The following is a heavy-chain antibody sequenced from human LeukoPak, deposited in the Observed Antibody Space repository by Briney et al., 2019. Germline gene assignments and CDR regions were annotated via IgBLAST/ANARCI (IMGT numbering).Heavy chain of an antibody. CDR1: GFVASSSY. Sequence: GGSLRLSYAASGFVASSSYMAWVRQAPGKGLEWVSVIYSGGKTENADPVKGRFTISRDNSRNTLHLQMNNLTVDDTAVYYCASKKWVPNLNYYYYFYYLDIWGKGTTVTVSS. J-gene: IGHJ6*03. D-gene: IGHD1-26*01. CDR3: ASKKWVPNLNYYYYFYYLDI. V-gene: IGHV3-53*01. CDR2: IYSGGKT.